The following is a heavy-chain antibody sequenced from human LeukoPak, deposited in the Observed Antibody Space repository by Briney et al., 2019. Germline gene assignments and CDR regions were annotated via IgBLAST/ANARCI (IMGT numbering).Heavy chain of an antibody. CDR1: GGSILSTIYY. CDR2: IHYSGPT. V-gene: IGHV4-39*07. J-gene: IGHJ4*02. D-gene: IGHD3-10*01. Sequence: SETLSLTCTVSGGSILSTIYYWAWIRQPPGKGLEWIGSIHYSGPTYYNPSLKSRVTISIDTSKNQFSLKLSSVTAADTAVYYCAREKPPYYGSGTYFDYWGQGTLVTVSS. CDR3: AREKPPYYGSGTYFDY.